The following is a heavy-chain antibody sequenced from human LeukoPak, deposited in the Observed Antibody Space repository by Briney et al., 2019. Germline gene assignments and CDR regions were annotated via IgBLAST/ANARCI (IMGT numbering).Heavy chain of an antibody. CDR1: GFTVSSNY. Sequence: PGGPLRLSCAASGFTVSSNYMSWVRQVPGKGLECLANIKEDGSETYYADSVKGRFTISRDNPKNLLFLQINSLRVEDTAVYYCARETPRRGETRDGYRWGQGTVVTVSS. CDR3: ARETPRRGETRDGYR. D-gene: IGHD5-24*01. V-gene: IGHV3-7*01. J-gene: IGHJ4*02. CDR2: IKEDGSET.